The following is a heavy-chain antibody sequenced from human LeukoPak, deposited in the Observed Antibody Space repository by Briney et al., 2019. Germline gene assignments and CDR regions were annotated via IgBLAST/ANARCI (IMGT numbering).Heavy chain of an antibody. CDR2: ISAYNGNT. J-gene: IGHJ6*04. D-gene: IGHD6-19*01. Sequence: ASVKVSCKASGYTFTSYGISWVRQAPGQGLEWMGWISAYNGNTNYAQKLQGRVTMTTDTSTSTAYMELRSLRSDDTAVYYCARVYSSGWYGYYYGMDVWGKGTTVTVSS. V-gene: IGHV1-18*01. CDR3: ARVYSSGWYGYYYGMDV. CDR1: GYTFTSYG.